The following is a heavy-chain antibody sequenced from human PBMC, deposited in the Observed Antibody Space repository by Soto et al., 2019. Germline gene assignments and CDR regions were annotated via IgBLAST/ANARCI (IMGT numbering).Heavy chain of an antibody. CDR2: ISGSGGST. J-gene: IGHJ3*02. Sequence: GGSLRLSCAASGFTFSCYAMSWLRQAPGKGLEWVSAISGSGGSTYYADSVKGRFTISRDNSKNTLYLQMNSLRAEDTAVYYCAKDQYSSSWPDAFDIWGQGTMVTVS. CDR1: GFTFSCYA. CDR3: AKDQYSSSWPDAFDI. D-gene: IGHD6-13*01. V-gene: IGHV3-23*01.